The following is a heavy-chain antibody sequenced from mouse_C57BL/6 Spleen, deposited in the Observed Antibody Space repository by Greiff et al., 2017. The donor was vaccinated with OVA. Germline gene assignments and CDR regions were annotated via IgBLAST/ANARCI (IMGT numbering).Heavy chain of an antibody. D-gene: IGHD1-1*01. CDR1: GFTFSDYG. V-gene: IGHV5-17*01. CDR3: ARSYYGSSYFDY. CDR2: ISSGSSTI. J-gene: IGHJ2*01. Sequence: EVKVVESGGGLVKPGGSLKLSCAASGFTFSDYGMHWVRQAPEKGLEWVAYISSGSSTIYYADTVTGRFTISRDNTKNTLFLQMASLRTEDTAVYYCARSYYGSSYFDYWGQGTTRTVSS.